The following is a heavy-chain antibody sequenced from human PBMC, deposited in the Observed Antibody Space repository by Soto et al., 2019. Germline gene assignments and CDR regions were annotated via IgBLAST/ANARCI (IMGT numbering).Heavy chain of an antibody. CDR1: GGSISSYY. V-gene: IGHV4-59*08. CDR2: IYYSGST. J-gene: IGHJ4*02. CDR3: ARRLTGARTGYFDD. D-gene: IGHD1-7*01. Sequence: SETLSLTCTVSGGSISSYYWSWIRQPPGKGLEWIGYIYYSGSTNYNPSLKSRVTISVDTSKNQFSLKLSSVTAADTAVSYCARRLTGARTGYFDDSGQGIRVTVAS.